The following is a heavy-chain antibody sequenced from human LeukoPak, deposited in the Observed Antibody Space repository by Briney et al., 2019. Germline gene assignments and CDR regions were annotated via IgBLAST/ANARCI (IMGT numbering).Heavy chain of an antibody. V-gene: IGHV3-23*01. D-gene: IGHD2-2*01. Sequence: GGSLRLSCAASGFTFSSYAMRWVRPAPGKGLEWVSAISGSGGSTYYADSVKGRFTISRDNSKKTLYLQMNSLRAEDTAVYYCAKTVVPAAIEYYFDYWGQGTLVTVSS. CDR2: ISGSGGST. J-gene: IGHJ4*02. CDR1: GFTFSSYA. CDR3: AKTVVPAAIEYYFDY.